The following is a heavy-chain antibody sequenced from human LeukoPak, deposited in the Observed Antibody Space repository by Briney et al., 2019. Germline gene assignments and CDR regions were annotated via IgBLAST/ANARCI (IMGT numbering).Heavy chain of an antibody. J-gene: IGHJ5*02. CDR1: GGTFSSYA. CDR3: ARDSEWELSRFDP. Sequence: SVKVSCKASGGTFSSYAISWVRQAPGQGLEWMGGIIPIFGTANYAQKFQGRVTITADESTSTAYMELSSLGSEDTAVYYCARDSEWELSRFDPWGQGTLVTVSS. D-gene: IGHD1-26*01. V-gene: IGHV1-69*01. CDR2: IIPIFGTA.